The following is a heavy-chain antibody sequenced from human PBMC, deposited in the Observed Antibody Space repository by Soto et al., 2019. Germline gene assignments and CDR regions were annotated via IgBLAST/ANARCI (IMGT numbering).Heavy chain of an antibody. J-gene: IGHJ6*02. CDR3: ARRAAVAATGSYYYGLDV. CDR2: IYPGDSDT. Sequence: KGLEWMGIIYPGDSDTRYSPSFQGQVTISADKSISTAYLQWNSLKASDTAMYYCARRAAVAATGSYYYGLDVWGQGTTVSVSS. V-gene: IGHV5-51*01. D-gene: IGHD6-19*01.